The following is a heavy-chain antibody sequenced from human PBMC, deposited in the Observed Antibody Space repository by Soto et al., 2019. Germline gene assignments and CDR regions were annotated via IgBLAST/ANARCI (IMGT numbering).Heavy chain of an antibody. J-gene: IGHJ5*02. Sequence: ASVKVSCKASGYTFTSYGISWVRQAPGQGLEWMGWISAYNGNTNYAQKRQGRVTMTKETTTRTAYMELRSLGSDDTAVYYCAREGPKYCSGGSGNWFDPWGQGTLVTVSS. CDR2: ISAYNGNT. CDR1: GYTFTSYG. D-gene: IGHD2-15*01. CDR3: AREGPKYCSGGSGNWFDP. V-gene: IGHV1-18*01.